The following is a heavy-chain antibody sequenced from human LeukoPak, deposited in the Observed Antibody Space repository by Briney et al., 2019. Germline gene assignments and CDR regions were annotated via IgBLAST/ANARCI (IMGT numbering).Heavy chain of an antibody. J-gene: IGHJ4*02. V-gene: IGHV4-59*01. CDR3: AREVGIAAAGQVYFDY. Sequence: SETLSLTCTVSGGSISSYYWSWIRLPPGKGLEWIGYIYYSGSTNYNPSLKSRVTISVDTSKNQFSLKLSSVTTADTAVYYCAREVGIAAAGQVYFDYWGQGTLVTVSS. CDR1: GGSISSYY. D-gene: IGHD6-13*01. CDR2: IYYSGST.